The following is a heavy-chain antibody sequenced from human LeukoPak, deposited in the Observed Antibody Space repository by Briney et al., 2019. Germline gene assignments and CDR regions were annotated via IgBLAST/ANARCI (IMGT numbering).Heavy chain of an antibody. CDR1: GGSISSYY. Sequence: SETLSLTCTVSGGSISSYYWSWIRQPPGKELEWIGYIYYSGSTNYNPSLKSRVTISVDTTKNQFSLKLSSVTAADTAVYYCARAGGDYYDSSGYYQDPFDYWGQGTLVTVSS. J-gene: IGHJ4*02. D-gene: IGHD3-22*01. CDR3: ARAGGDYYDSSGYYQDPFDY. CDR2: IYYSGST. V-gene: IGHV4-59*01.